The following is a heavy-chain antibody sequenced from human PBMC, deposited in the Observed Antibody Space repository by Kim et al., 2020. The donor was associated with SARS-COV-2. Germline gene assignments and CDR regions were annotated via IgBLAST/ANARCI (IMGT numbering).Heavy chain of an antibody. Sequence: GGSLRLSCAASGFTFSSYGMHWVRQAPGKGLEWVVVIWYDGSNKYYADSVKGRFTISRDNSKNTLYLQMNSLRAEDTAVYYCARAFEWELSSWGQGTLVTVSS. J-gene: IGHJ5*02. V-gene: IGHV3-33*01. CDR2: IWYDGSNK. D-gene: IGHD1-26*01. CDR1: GFTFSSYG. CDR3: ARAFEWELSS.